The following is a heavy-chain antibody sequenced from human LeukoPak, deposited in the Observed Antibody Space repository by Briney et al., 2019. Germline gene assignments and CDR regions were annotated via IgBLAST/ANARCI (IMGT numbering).Heavy chain of an antibody. CDR2: MNPNSGNT. J-gene: IGHJ4*02. CDR1: GYTFTSYD. V-gene: IGHV1-8*01. CDR3: ARGYDFWSGYQY. Sequence: ASVKVSCKASGYTFTSYDINWVRQATGQGLEWMGWMNPNSGNTGYAQKFQGRVTMTRNTSISTAYMELSSLRSEDTAVYYCARGYDFWSGYQYWGQGTLVTVSS. D-gene: IGHD3-3*01.